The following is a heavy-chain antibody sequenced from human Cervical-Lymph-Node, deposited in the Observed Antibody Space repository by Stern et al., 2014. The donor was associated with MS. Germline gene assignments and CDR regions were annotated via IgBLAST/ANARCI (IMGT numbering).Heavy chain of an antibody. D-gene: IGHD1-26*01. Sequence: QVQLQESGAEVKKPGSSVKVSCKTSGGTFSTSGISWVRQAPGQGLEWMGGIIPVLGTTNYARKFQGRLTITADKSTSTAYMALSSLTSEDTAVYYCARDLGVGPTVSWGQGTVVTVSS. CDR2: IIPVLGTT. V-gene: IGHV1-69*06. CDR1: GGTFSTSG. CDR3: ARDLGVGPTVS. J-gene: IGHJ5*02.